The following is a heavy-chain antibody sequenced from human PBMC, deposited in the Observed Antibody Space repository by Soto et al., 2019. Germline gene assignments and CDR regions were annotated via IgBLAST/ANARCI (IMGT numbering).Heavy chain of an antibody. J-gene: IGHJ6*02. D-gene: IGHD6-13*01. Sequence: EVQLVESGGGLVKPGGSLRLSCAASGFTFSNAWMNWVRQAPGKGLEWVGRIKSKTDDGTTDYAAPVKGRFTISRDDSKNTLYLQMNSLKTEDTAVYYCTKESRDSSSWFYYYGMDVWGQGTTVTVSS. CDR3: TKESRDSSSWFYYYGMDV. CDR1: GFTFSNAW. V-gene: IGHV3-15*07. CDR2: IKSKTDDGTT.